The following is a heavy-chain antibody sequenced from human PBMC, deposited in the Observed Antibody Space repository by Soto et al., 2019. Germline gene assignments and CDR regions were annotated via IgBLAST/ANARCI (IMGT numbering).Heavy chain of an antibody. CDR2: IGPTEAHAP. V-gene: IGHV3-23*01. J-gene: IGHJ3*02. CDR3: ATWHLREHAYDI. CDR1: GYPFGDYA. Sequence: GGSLRLSCVASGYPFGDYAMRWVRQAPGKGLEWVSAIGPTEAHAPAYAASVKGRFTISRDNSRNILYLQMRDLRPEDTALYFCATWHLREHAYDIWGQGTMVTVSS. D-gene: IGHD5-12*01.